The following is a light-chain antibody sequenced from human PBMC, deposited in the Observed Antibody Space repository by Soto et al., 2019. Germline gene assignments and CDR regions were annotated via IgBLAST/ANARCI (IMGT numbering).Light chain of an antibody. CDR3: QQYGSSPPGLT. Sequence: EIVLTQSPATLSVSPGESATLSFMASQTVRSYYLAWYRQSPGQPPRLLLFEASSRAPGIPDRFSGSGSGTDFTLTIRRLEPEDFAVYYCQQYGSSPPGLTFAGGTKVDI. V-gene: IGKV3-20*01. J-gene: IGKJ4*01. CDR2: EAS. CDR1: QTVRSYY.